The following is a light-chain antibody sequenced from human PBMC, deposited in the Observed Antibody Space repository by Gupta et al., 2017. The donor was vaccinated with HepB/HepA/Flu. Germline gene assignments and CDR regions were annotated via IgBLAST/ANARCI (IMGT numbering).Light chain of an antibody. CDR3: QQENNWART. J-gene: IGKJ5*01. CDR1: QSVSSN. CDR2: GAS. V-gene: IGKV3-15*01. Sequence: EIVMTQSPATLSVSPGERATLSCRASQSVSSNLAWYQQKPGQAPRLLIYGASTRATGIPARFSGSGSGREFTLTIISLQSEDFAVYYCQQENNWARTFGQGTRLEIK.